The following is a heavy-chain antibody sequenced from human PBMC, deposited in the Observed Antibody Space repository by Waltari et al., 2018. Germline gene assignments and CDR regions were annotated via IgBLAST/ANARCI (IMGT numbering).Heavy chain of an antibody. Sequence: QVQLQESGPGLVKPSETLSLTCAVSGYSISSGYYWGWIRQPPGEGLEGIGSIYHSGSTYYTPSLRSRVTLSAVTSKNPFSLKLRSVTAADTAVYYCARKVGATKFVDYWGQGTLVTVSS. CDR1: GYSISSGYY. V-gene: IGHV4-38-2*01. CDR2: IYHSGST. J-gene: IGHJ4*02. CDR3: ARKVGATKFVDY. D-gene: IGHD1-26*01.